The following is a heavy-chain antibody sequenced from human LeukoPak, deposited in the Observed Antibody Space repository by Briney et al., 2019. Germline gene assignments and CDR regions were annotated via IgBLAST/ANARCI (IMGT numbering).Heavy chain of an antibody. CDR2: IYTSGST. D-gene: IGHD3-10*01. CDR3: ARGPRLWFGDRSWFDY. J-gene: IGHJ4*02. V-gene: IGHV4-4*07. Sequence: SETLSLTCTVSGGSISSYYWSWIRQPAGKGLEWIGRIYTSGSTNYNPSLKSRVTMSVDTSKNQFSLKLRSVTAADTAVYYCARGPRLWFGDRSWFDYWGQGTLVTVSS. CDR1: GGSISSYY.